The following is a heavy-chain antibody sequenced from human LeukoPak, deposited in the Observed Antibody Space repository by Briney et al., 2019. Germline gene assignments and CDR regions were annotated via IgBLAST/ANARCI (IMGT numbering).Heavy chain of an antibody. CDR2: IYYSGST. CDR3: ARDRSGYDSSGYYYYYYGMDV. D-gene: IGHD3-22*01. Sequence: SETLSLTCTVSGGSISSYYWSWSRQPPGKGLEWIGYIYYSGSTNYNPSLKSRVTISVDTSKNQFSLKLSSVTAADTAVYYCARDRSGYDSSGYYYYYYGMDVWGQGTTVTVSS. CDR1: GGSISSYY. J-gene: IGHJ6*02. V-gene: IGHV4-59*01.